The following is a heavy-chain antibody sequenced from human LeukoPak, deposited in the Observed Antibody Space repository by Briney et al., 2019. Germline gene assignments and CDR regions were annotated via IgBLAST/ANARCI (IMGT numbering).Heavy chain of an antibody. CDR1: GDSIRSSY. V-gene: IGHV4-59*08. D-gene: IGHD1-26*01. CDR2: IYTTGST. Sequence: SETLSLTCTVSGDSIRSSYWSWIRQSPGKGLEWIGFIYTTGSTDYNPSLKSRVTISVDTSKNQFSLKLSSVTAADTAVYYCARHRSGSYSGWGQGTLVTVSS. J-gene: IGHJ4*02. CDR3: ARHRSGSYSG.